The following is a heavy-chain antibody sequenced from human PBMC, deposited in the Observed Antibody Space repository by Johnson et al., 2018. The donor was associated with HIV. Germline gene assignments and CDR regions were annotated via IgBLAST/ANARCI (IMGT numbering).Heavy chain of an antibody. CDR1: GFTFSSYG. D-gene: IGHD2-2*01. CDR3: ARGPGLFSRPEQFAFDI. V-gene: IGHV3-33*05. J-gene: IGHJ3*02. CDR2: MSYDGSKE. Sequence: QVQLVESGGGVVQPGRSLRLSCAASGFTFSSYGMHWVRQAPGKGLEWVGVMSYDGSKENYADSVKGRFTISRDNSKNTLYLQMNSLRAEDTAVYYCARGPGLFSRPEQFAFDIWGQGTMVTVSS.